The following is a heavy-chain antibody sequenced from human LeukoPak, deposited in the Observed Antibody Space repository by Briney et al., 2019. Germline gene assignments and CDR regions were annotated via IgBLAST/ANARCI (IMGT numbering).Heavy chain of an antibody. J-gene: IGHJ4*02. D-gene: IGHD1-26*01. CDR3: ARDKIVGATFFDY. CDR2: ISGSGGST. V-gene: IGHV3-23*01. CDR1: GFTFSSYG. Sequence: GGSLRLSCAASGFTFSSYGMSWVRQAPGKGLEWVSAISGSGGSTYYADSVKGRFTISRDNSKNSLYLQMNSLRAEDTAVYYCARDKIVGATFFDYWGQGALVTVSS.